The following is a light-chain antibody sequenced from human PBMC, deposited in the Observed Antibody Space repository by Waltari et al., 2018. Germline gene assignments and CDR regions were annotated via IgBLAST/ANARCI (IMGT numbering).Light chain of an antibody. CDR2: GKN. Sequence: SSELTQDPAVSVALGQTVRITCQGDSLRSYYASWYQQKPGQAPVLVIYGKNNRPSGNPDRVSGSSSGNTASLTITGAQAEDEADYYCNARDSSGNHPVFGGGTKLTVL. CDR3: NARDSSGNHPV. CDR1: SLRSYY. J-gene: IGLJ2*01. V-gene: IGLV3-19*01.